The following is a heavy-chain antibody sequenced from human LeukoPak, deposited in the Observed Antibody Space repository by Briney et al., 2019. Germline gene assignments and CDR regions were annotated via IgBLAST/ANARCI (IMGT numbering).Heavy chain of an antibody. V-gene: IGHV1-46*01. CDR3: ARDRIVGANLPAFDI. J-gene: IGHJ3*02. D-gene: IGHD1-26*01. CDR2: INPSGGST. Sequence: ASVKVSCKASGYTFTSYYMHWVRQAPGQGLEWMGIINPSGGSTSYAQKFQGRVTMTRDTSTSTVYMELSSLRSEDTAVYYCARDRIVGANLPAFDIWGQGTMVTVSS. CDR1: GYTFTSYY.